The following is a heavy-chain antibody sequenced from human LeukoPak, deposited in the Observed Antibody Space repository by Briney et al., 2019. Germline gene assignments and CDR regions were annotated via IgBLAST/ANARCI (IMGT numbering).Heavy chain of an antibody. V-gene: IGHV3-30-3*01. CDR1: GFTFSSYA. Sequence: PGGSLRLSCAASGFTFSSYAMHWVRQAPGKGLEWVAVISYDGSNKYYADSVKGRSTISRDNSKNTMYLQMNSLRAEDTAVYYCAREGRSSGCKYWFDPWGQGTLVTVSS. CDR2: ISYDGSNK. J-gene: IGHJ5*02. D-gene: IGHD6-19*01. CDR3: AREGRSSGCKYWFDP.